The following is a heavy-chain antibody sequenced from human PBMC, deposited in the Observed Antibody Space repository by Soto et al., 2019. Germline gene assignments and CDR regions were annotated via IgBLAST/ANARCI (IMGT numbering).Heavy chain of an antibody. CDR2: IYYSGST. D-gene: IGHD3-3*01. CDR1: GGSVSSGSYY. CDR3: ASGPYYDFWSGYPPDVTID. Sequence: PSETLSLTCTVSGGSVSSGSYYWSWIRQPPGKGLEWIGYIYYSGSTNYNPSLKSRVTISVDTSKNQFSLKLSSVTAADTAVYYCASGPYYDFWSGYPPDVTIDWVQGTLVTVS. J-gene: IGHJ4*02. V-gene: IGHV4-61*01.